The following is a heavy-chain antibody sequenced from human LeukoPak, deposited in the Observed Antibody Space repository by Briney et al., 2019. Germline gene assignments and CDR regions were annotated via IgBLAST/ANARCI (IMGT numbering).Heavy chain of an antibody. Sequence: GGSLRLSCAASGFTFSTYSMNWVRQAPGKGLEWVSSISGSSIYIYYADSVKGRFTISRDNAKNSLYIQMNSLRAEDTAVYYCARDPPYYDSSGYYYDYWGQGTLVTVSS. CDR1: GFTFSTYS. V-gene: IGHV3-21*01. CDR2: ISGSSIYI. CDR3: ARDPPYYDSSGYYYDY. D-gene: IGHD3-22*01. J-gene: IGHJ4*02.